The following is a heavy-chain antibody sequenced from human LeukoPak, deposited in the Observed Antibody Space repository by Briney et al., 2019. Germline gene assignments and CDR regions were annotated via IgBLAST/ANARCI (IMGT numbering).Heavy chain of an antibody. D-gene: IGHD3-22*01. CDR1: GGSISSGSFY. V-gene: IGHV4-31*03. CDR3: ATHYDSSGYYYLFYFDY. Sequence: SETLSLTCTLSGGSISSGSFYWSWIRQHPGKGLERIGYIYYSGSTYYNPSLKSRVTISVDTSKNQFSLRLSSVTAADTAVYYCATHYDSSGYYYLFYFDYWGQGTLVTVSS. CDR2: IYYSGST. J-gene: IGHJ4*02.